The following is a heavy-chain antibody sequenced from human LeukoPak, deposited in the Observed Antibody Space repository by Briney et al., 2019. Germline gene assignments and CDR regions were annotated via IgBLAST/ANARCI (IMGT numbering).Heavy chain of an antibody. D-gene: IGHD2-2*01. CDR1: GFTLSSDC. Sequence: PAGGSLRLSCVVSGFTLSSDCMSWVRQAPGKGLEWVANIKKDGIEKYYVESVKGRFTISRDNAKNSLYLQMNSLRAEDTAVYYCARGRYSSRSGGYYFDIWGQGTLVTVSS. V-gene: IGHV3-7*01. J-gene: IGHJ4*02. CDR3: ARGRYSSRSGGYYFDI. CDR2: IKKDGIEK.